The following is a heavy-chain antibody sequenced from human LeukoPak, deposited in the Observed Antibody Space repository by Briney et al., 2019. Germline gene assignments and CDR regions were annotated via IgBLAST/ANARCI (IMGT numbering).Heavy chain of an antibody. CDR1: GYTFTSYG. CDR3: ARDRSTSPKSWFDP. V-gene: IGHV1-18*04. J-gene: IGHJ5*02. D-gene: IGHD2-2*01. CDR2: ISAYNGNT. Sequence: VASVKASCKASGYTFTSYGISWVRQAPGQGLEWMGWISAYNGNTNYAQKLQGRVTMTTDTSTSTAYMELRSLRSDDTAVYYCARDRSTSPKSWFDPWGQGTLVTVSS.